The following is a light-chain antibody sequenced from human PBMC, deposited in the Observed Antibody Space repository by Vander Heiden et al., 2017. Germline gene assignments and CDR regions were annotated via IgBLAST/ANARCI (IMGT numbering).Light chain of an antibody. J-gene: IGKJ4*01. CDR2: DAS. Sequence: IVLTQSPATLSLSPGERATLSCRASQSVSSCLAWYQQKPCQAPRLIIYDASNRATGIPARFSGSGSGTVFTLTISSLETEDFAVYYCQQRSNWPPALTFGGGTKVEIK. CDR3: QQRSNWPPALT. V-gene: IGKV3-11*01. CDR1: QSVSSC.